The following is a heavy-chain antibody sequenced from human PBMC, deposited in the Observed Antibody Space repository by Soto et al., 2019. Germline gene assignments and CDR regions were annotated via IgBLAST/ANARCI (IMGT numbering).Heavy chain of an antibody. CDR3: ARVHGTYGGADY. Sequence: QVQLVESGGGVVQPGRSLRLSCAASGFSFSTYGMHWVRQAPGKGLEWVAVIWYDGSNKYYADSVKGRFTISRDNSKNTLYLQMNSLRAADTAVYYCARVHGTYGGADYWGQGTLVTVSS. D-gene: IGHD4-17*01. V-gene: IGHV3-33*08. CDR1: GFSFSTYG. J-gene: IGHJ4*02. CDR2: IWYDGSNK.